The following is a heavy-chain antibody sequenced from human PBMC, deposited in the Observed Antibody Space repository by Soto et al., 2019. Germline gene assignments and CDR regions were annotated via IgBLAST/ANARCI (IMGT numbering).Heavy chain of an antibody. Sequence: QVQLVQSGAEVKKPGSSVKVSCKASGGTFSSYAISWVRQAPGHGLEWMGGIIPIFGTANYGQKFQGRVTITADESTSTAYMELSSLRSEDTAVYYCAGSFYDPAYYYGMDVWGQGTTVTVSS. CDR2: IIPIFGTA. J-gene: IGHJ6*02. V-gene: IGHV1-69*01. CDR1: GGTFSSYA. CDR3: AGSFYDPAYYYGMDV. D-gene: IGHD3-10*01.